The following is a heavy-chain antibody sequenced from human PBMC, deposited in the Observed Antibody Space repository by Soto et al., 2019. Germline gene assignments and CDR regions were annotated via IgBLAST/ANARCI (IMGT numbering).Heavy chain of an antibody. J-gene: IGHJ4*02. CDR2: ISGSGGST. CDR3: AKDNQVQWLAHFDY. D-gene: IGHD6-19*01. V-gene: IGHV3-23*01. Sequence: PGGSLRLSCAASGFTFSSYAMSGVRQAPGKGLEWVSAISGSGGSTYYADSVKGRFTISRDNSKNTLYLQMNSLRAEDTAVYYCAKDNQVQWLAHFDYWGQGTLVTVSS. CDR1: GFTFSSYA.